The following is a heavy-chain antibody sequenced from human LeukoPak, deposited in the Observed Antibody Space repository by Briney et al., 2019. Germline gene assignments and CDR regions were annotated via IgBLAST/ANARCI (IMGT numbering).Heavy chain of an antibody. Sequence: SETLSLTCTVSGGSISSYYWSWIRQPPGKGLEWIGYIYYSGSTNYNPSLKSRVTISVDTSKNQFSLKLSSVTAADTAVYYCARVRREIVVAPKYYFDYWGQGTLVTVSS. J-gene: IGHJ4*02. CDR1: GGSISSYY. CDR2: IYYSGST. D-gene: IGHD3-22*01. CDR3: ARVRREIVVAPKYYFDY. V-gene: IGHV4-59*12.